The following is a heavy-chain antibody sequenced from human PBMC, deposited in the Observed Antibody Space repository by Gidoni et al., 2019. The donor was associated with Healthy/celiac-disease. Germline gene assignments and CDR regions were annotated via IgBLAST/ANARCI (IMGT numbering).Heavy chain of an antibody. CDR1: GYTFTSYY. CDR3: ARAVEMATIFDY. J-gene: IGHJ4*02. V-gene: IGHV1-46*01. Sequence: QVQLVQSGAEVKKPGASVTVSCKASGYTFTSYYMHWVRQAPGQGLEWMGIINPSGGSTSYAQKFQGRVTMTRDTSTSTVYMELSSLRSEDTAVYYCARAVEMATIFDYWGQGTLVTVSS. CDR2: INPSGGST. D-gene: IGHD5-12*01.